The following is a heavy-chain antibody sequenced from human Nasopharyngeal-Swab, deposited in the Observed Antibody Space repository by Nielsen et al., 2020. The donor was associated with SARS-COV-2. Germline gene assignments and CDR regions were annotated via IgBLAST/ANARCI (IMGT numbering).Heavy chain of an antibody. CDR3: ARDPEGDTDFDY. CDR1: GYTFTSYD. J-gene: IGHJ4*02. V-gene: IGHV1-18*01. CDR2: IGVYKGET. Sequence: ASVKVSCKASGYTFTSYDFNWVRQAPGQGLEWIGWIGVYKGETNYAQKFRDRITMTTDRSTSTAYMELRTLRSDDTAVYYCARDPEGDTDFDYWGQGTLVTVSS. D-gene: IGHD1-14*01.